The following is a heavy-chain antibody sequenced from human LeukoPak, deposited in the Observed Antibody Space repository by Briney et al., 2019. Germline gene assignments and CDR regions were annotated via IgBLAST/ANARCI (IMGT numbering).Heavy chain of an antibody. CDR1: GNSISSYY. J-gene: IGHJ1*01. CDR3: ARHGSGSYIEYFQH. CDR2: IYYSGST. V-gene: IGHV4-59*08. Sequence: PSETLSLTCTVSGNSISSYYWSWIRQPPGKGLEWIGYIYYSGSTNYNPSLKSRVTISVDTSKNQFSLKLSSVTAADTAVYYCARHGSGSYIEYFQHWGQGTLVTVSS. D-gene: IGHD3-10*01.